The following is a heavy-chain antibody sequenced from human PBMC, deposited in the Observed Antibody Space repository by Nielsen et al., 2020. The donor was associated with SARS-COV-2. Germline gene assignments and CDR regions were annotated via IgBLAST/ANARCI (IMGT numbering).Heavy chain of an antibody. CDR3: AKRGEQQPEFDY. CDR2: ISWDGGST. CDR1: GFTFDDYT. V-gene: IGHV3-43*01. D-gene: IGHD6-13*01. Sequence: GESLKISCAASGFTFDDYTMHWVRQAPGKGLEWVSLISWDGGSTYYADSAKGRFAISRDNSKNTLYLQMNSLRAEDTAVYYCAKRGEQQPEFDYWGQGTLVTVSS. J-gene: IGHJ4*02.